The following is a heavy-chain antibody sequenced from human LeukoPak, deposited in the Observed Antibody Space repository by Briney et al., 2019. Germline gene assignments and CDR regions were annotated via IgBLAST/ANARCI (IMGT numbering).Heavy chain of an antibody. Sequence: SETLSLTCTVSSGSISTSNYYWSWIRQPGGKGLEWIGRIYTSGSTNYNPSLKSRVTMSVDTSKNQFSLKLSSVTAADTAVYYCAREMVGYFDWLLHNWGQGTLVTVSS. CDR2: IYTSGST. CDR1: SGSISTSNYY. D-gene: IGHD3-9*01. CDR3: AREMVGYFDWLLHN. J-gene: IGHJ4*02. V-gene: IGHV4-61*02.